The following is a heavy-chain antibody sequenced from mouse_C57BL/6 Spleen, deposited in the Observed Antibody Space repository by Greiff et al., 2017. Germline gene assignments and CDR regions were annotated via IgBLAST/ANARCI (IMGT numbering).Heavy chain of an antibody. CDR2: ISYDGSN. CDR1: GYSITSGYY. CDR3: ANSYYGSSLDY. J-gene: IGHJ2*01. Sequence: EVQLVESGPGLVKPSQSLSLTCSVTGYSITSGYYWNWIRQFPGNKLEWMGYISYDGSNNYNPSLKNRISITRDTSKNQFFLKLNSVTTEDTATYYCANSYYGSSLDYWGQGTTLTVSS. V-gene: IGHV3-6*01. D-gene: IGHD1-1*01.